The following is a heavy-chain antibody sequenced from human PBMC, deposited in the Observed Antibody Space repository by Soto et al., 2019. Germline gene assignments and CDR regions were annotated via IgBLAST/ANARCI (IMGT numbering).Heavy chain of an antibody. D-gene: IGHD2-15*01. J-gene: IGHJ6*03. V-gene: IGHV3-74*01. CDR1: GFTFSSYW. CDR3: ARGLRYCSGGSCYFYMDV. CDR2: INSDGSST. Sequence: PGGSLRLSCAASGFTFSSYWMHWVRQAPGKGLVWVSRINSDGSSTSYADSVKGRFTISRDNAKNTLYLQMDSLRAEDTAVYYCARGLRYCSGGSCYFYMDVWGKGTTVTVSS.